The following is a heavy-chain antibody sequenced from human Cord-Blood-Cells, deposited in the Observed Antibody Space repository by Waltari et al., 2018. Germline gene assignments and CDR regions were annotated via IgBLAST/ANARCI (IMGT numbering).Heavy chain of an antibody. D-gene: IGHD1-26*01. CDR1: GFTFSVRA. Sequence: EVQLVESGGGVVQPGGPLKLAWEASGFTFSVRAMTRVRQASGKGREWVGRIRSKANSYATAYAASVKGRFTISRDDSKNTAYLQMNSLQTEDTAVYYCTTGGGSYYYWGQGTLVTVSS. CDR2: IRSKANSYAT. CDR3: TTGGGSYYY. J-gene: IGHJ4*02. V-gene: IGHV3-73*01.